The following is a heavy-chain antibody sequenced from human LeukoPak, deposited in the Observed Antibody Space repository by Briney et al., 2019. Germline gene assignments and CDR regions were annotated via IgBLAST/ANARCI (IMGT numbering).Heavy chain of an antibody. CDR2: IYYSGST. Sequence: SETLSLTCTVSGGSISSYYWSWIRQPPGKGLEWIGYIYYSGSTNYNPSLKSRVTISVDTSKNQFSLKLSSVTAADTAVYYCARSSRYDWFDPWGQGTLVTVSS. V-gene: IGHV4-59*01. CDR3: ARSSRYDWFDP. CDR1: GGSISSYY. J-gene: IGHJ5*02. D-gene: IGHD2-15*01.